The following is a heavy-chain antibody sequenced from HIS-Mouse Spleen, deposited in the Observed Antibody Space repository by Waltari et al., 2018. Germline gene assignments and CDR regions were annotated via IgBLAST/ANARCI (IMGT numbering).Heavy chain of an antibody. CDR1: GGSISSSSYY. CDR3: AREIPYSSSWYDWYFDL. CDR2: IYYRGST. V-gene: IGHV4-39*07. J-gene: IGHJ2*01. Sequence: QLQLQESGPGLVKPSETLSLTCTVSGGSISSSSYYWGWIRQPPGKGLEWIGSIYYRGSTYHNPSLKSRVTISVDPSKNQFSLKLSSVTAADTAVYYCAREIPYSSSWYDWYFDLWGRGTLVTVSS. D-gene: IGHD6-13*01.